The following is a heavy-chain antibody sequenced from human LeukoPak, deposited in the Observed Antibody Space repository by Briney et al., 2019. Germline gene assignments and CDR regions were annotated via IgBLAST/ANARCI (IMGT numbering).Heavy chain of an antibody. Sequence: ASVAVSCKASGYTFTGQYYIHWVRPAPGQGLEWMGWINPKSGDTNYAQKFQGRVTMARDTSISTAYMELTRLRYDDTAVYYCAREDIYTSLSLDYWGQGTLVTVSS. D-gene: IGHD2-2*02. CDR3: AREDIYTSLSLDY. CDR1: GYTFTGQYY. V-gene: IGHV1-2*02. J-gene: IGHJ4*02. CDR2: INPKSGDT.